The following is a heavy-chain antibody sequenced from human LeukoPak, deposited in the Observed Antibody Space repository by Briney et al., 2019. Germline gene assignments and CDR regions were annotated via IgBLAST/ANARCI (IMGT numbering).Heavy chain of an antibody. Sequence: SETLSLTCSVSDDSITIYYWSWIRQPPGKGLEWIGYIYYSGSTNYNPSLKSRVTISVDTSKNQFSLKLSSVTAADTAVYYCARSYADRGFDYWGQGTLVTVSS. J-gene: IGHJ4*02. CDR1: DDSITIYY. CDR3: ARSYADRGFDY. CDR2: IYYSGST. D-gene: IGHD1-14*01. V-gene: IGHV4-59*01.